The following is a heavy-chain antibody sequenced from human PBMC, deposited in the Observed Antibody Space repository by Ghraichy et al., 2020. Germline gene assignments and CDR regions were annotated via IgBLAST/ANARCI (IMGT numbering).Heavy chain of an antibody. V-gene: IGHV3-23*01. Sequence: GGSLRLSCVASGFSFSSYAMSWVRQAPGKGLDWVSGITGSGGSTHSADSVKGRFTISRDNSKNMLYLQMNSLRAEDTAVYYCARGTGYSYGKTALDYWGQGTLVTVSS. CDR1: GFSFSSYA. D-gene: IGHD5-18*01. J-gene: IGHJ4*02. CDR2: ITGSGGST. CDR3: ARGTGYSYGKTALDY.